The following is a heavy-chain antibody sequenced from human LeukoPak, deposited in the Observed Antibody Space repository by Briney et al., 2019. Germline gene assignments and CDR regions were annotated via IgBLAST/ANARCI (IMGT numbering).Heavy chain of an antibody. J-gene: IGHJ6*02. Sequence: SETLSLTCTVSGGSISSSSYYWGWIRQPPGKGLEWIGSIYYSGSTYYNPPLKSRVTISVDTSKNQFSLKLSSVTAADTAVYYCVRLRPAANYYYYYGMDVWGQGTTVTVSS. D-gene: IGHD2-2*01. CDR3: VRLRPAANYYYYYGMDV. V-gene: IGHV4-39*01. CDR2: IYYSGST. CDR1: GGSISSSSYY.